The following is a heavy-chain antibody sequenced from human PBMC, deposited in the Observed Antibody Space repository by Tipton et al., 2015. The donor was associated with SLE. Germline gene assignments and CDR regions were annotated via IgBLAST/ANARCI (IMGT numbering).Heavy chain of an antibody. Sequence: TLSLTCAVYGGSFSGYYWSWIRQPPGKGLEWIGEINHSGSTNYNPSLKSRVTISLETSKNQFSLKLSSVTAADTAVYYCASWSPERTSGWSRFDYWGQGTLVTVSS. CDR3: ASWSPERTSGWSRFDY. V-gene: IGHV4-34*01. CDR2: INHSGST. D-gene: IGHD6-19*01. J-gene: IGHJ4*02. CDR1: GGSFSGYY.